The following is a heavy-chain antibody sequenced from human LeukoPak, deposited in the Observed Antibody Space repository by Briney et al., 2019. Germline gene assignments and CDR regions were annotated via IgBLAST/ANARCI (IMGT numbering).Heavy chain of an antibody. Sequence: APVKVSCKASGYTFDTYAIGWVRQVPGQGLEWMGWISVYNGNTNYVQQLQDRVTMTTDTATATAYMELRGLISDDTAVYYCARMMTYGFDLWGQGTLVTVSS. CDR3: ARMMTYGFDL. J-gene: IGHJ5*02. V-gene: IGHV1-18*01. D-gene: IGHD2-21*02. CDR1: GYTFDTYA. CDR2: ISVYNGNT.